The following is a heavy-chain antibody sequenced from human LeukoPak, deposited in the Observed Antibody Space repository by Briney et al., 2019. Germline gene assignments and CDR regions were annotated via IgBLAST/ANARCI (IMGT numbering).Heavy chain of an antibody. CDR2: IRYGGSNK. V-gene: IGHV3-30*02. CDR3: AKDPHDCSGGSCYFGWYFDY. Sequence: PGGSLRLSCAASGFTFSSYGMHWVRQAPGKGLEWVAFIRYGGSNKYYADSVKGRFTISRDNSKNTLYLQMNSLRAEDTAVYYCAKDPHDCSGGSCYFGWYFDYWGQGTLVTVSS. J-gene: IGHJ4*02. D-gene: IGHD2-15*01. CDR1: GFTFSSYG.